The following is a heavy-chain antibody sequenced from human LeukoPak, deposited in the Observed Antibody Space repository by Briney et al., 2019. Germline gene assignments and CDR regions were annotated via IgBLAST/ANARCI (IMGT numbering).Heavy chain of an antibody. D-gene: IGHD4-23*01. J-gene: IGHJ3*02. V-gene: IGHV4-39*01. CDR2: IHYSGST. Sequence: SETLSLTCTLCWGFASIATEYWGWIRQPPGKGLEWIGSIHYSGSTYYNPSLKSRVTISVDTSKNQFSLKLSSVTAADTAVYYCANHYDGHAFDIWGQGTMVTVSS. CDR3: ANHYDGHAFDI. CDR1: WGFASIATEY.